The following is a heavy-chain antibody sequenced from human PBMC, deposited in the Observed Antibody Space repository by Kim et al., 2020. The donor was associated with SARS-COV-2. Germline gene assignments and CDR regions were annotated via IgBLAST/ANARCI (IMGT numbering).Heavy chain of an antibody. J-gene: IGHJ4*02. CDR2: IYTGGSGT. CDR3: AKHSSTWSLTFEY. V-gene: IGHV3-23*03. Sequence: GGSLRLSCAASGFTFTNYAMSWVRQAPGKGLEWVSLIYTGGSGTYYADSVKGRFSISRDNSKNTLYLQMNSLRAEDTAAYYCAKHSSTWSLTFEYWGQGTLVTVSS. CDR1: GFTFTNYA. D-gene: IGHD6-13*01.